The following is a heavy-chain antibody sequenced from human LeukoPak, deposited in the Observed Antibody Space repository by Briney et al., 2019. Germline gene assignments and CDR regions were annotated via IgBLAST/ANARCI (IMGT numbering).Heavy chain of an antibody. J-gene: IGHJ5*02. CDR2: INHSGST. Sequence: PSETLSLTCAVYGGSFSGYYWSWIRQPPGKGLEWIGEINHSGSTNYNPSLKSRVTISVDTSKNQFSLKLSSVTAADTAVYYCARDGRSYYGSGSYSNNWFDPWGQGTLVTVSS. V-gene: IGHV4-34*01. D-gene: IGHD3-10*01. CDR3: ARDGRSYYGSGSYSNNWFDP. CDR1: GGSFSGYY.